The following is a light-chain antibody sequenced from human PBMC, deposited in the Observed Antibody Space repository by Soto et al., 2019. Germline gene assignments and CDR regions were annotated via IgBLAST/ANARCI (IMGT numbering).Light chain of an antibody. CDR3: QQSYSTPT. CDR2: VAS. Sequence: DIQMTQSPSSLSASVGDRVTITCRASQAIRNDVGWYQQKPGKDPKRLIYVASRLESGVPSRFSGSGFGTEFTLTISGLQPEDFATYYCQQSYSTPTFGQGTKVEIK. J-gene: IGKJ2*01. CDR1: QAIRND. V-gene: IGKV1-17*01.